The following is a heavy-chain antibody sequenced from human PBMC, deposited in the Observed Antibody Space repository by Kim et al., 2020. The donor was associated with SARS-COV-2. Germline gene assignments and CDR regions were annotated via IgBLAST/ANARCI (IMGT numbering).Heavy chain of an antibody. Sequence: SETLSLICTVSGGSISSSSYYWGWIRQPPGKGLEWIGSIYYSGSTYYNPSLKSRVTISVDTSKNQFSLKLSSVTAADTALYYCASEDHEGDQDYYYYGMDVWGQGTTVTVAS. CDR1: GGSISSSSYY. V-gene: IGHV4-39*07. D-gene: IGHD2-21*02. CDR3: ASEDHEGDQDYYYYGMDV. J-gene: IGHJ6*02. CDR2: IYYSGST.